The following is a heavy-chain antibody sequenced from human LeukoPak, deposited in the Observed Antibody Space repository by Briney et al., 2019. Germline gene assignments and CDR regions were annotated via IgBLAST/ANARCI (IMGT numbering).Heavy chain of an antibody. D-gene: IGHD3-3*01. CDR1: GYTFTGYY. CDR3: ARSTATQYDFWSGYSYFDY. Sequence: GASVKVSCKASGYTFTGYYMHWVRQAPGQGLEWMGWINPNSGGTNYAQKFQGRVTVTRDTSISTAYMELSRLRSDDTAVYYCARSTATQYDFWSGYSYFDYWGQGTLVTVSS. V-gene: IGHV1-2*02. CDR2: INPNSGGT. J-gene: IGHJ4*02.